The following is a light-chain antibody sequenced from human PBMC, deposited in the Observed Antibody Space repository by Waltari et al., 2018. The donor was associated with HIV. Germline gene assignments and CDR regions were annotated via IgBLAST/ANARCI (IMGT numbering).Light chain of an antibody. CDR2: EVS. CDR3: CAYAGSTTYGI. CDR1: RSDVGAYSL. Sequence: QSALTQPAYVYGSPGQSLTIPCTGTRSDVGAYSLVSCYQQHPGKAPKLMIYEVSKRPSGVSNRFSGSKSGNTASLTISGLQAEDEADYYCCAYAGSTTYGIFGGGTKLTVL. J-gene: IGLJ2*01. V-gene: IGLV2-23*02.